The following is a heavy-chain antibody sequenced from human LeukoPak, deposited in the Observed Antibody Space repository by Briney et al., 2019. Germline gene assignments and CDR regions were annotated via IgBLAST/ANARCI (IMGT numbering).Heavy chain of an antibody. V-gene: IGHV5-51*01. J-gene: IGHJ3*02. D-gene: IGHD3-22*01. CDR2: IYPGDSDT. Sequence: GESLKISCKGSGYSFTSYWIGWVRQMPGKGLEWMGIIYPGDSDTRYSPSFQGQVTISADKSISTAYLQWSSLKASDTAKYYCARRAYYYDSSGYPHDAFDIWGQGTMVTVSS. CDR1: GYSFTSYW. CDR3: ARRAYYYDSSGYPHDAFDI.